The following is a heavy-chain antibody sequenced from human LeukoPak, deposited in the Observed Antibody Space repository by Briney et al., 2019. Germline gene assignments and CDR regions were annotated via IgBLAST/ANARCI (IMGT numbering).Heavy chain of an antibody. CDR2: INHSGST. D-gene: IGHD6-13*01. J-gene: IGHJ4*02. Sequence: SETLSLTCAVYGGSFSGYYWSWIRQSPGKGLEWIGEINHSGSTNYNPSLKSRVTISVDTSKNQFSLKLSSVTAADTAVYYCARASSWYLVYFDYWGQGTLVTVSS. CDR3: ARASSWYLVYFDY. CDR1: GGSFSGYY. V-gene: IGHV4-34*01.